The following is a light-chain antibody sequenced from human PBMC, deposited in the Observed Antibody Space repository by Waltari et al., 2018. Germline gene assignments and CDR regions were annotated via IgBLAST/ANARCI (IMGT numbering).Light chain of an antibody. CDR1: QKISSY. V-gene: IGKV1-39*01. Sequence: DIQMTQSPSSLSASVEDRVTITCRASQKISSYLNCYQQKPGTAPRLLIYDASRLQSGVPSRFSGSGSVTDFTLTISSLQPEDFGTYYCQQTYTTPRTFGQGTKVETK. J-gene: IGKJ1*01. CDR2: DAS. CDR3: QQTYTTPRT.